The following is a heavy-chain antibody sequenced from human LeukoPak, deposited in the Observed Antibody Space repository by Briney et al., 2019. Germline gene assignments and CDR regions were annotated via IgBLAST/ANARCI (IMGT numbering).Heavy chain of an antibody. V-gene: IGHV3-7*01. CDR2: TKQDGSEK. CDR1: ATHLLTHR. Sequence: GSLTLPCAALATHLLTHRSTQPRQAPSTHLAIQPSTKQDGSEKYYVDSVKGRFTIYRDNAKNSLYLQMNSLRAEDTAVYYCARDGQKSPAGYYGMDVWGQGTTVTVSS. J-gene: IGHJ6*02. CDR3: ARDGQKSPAGYYGMDV.